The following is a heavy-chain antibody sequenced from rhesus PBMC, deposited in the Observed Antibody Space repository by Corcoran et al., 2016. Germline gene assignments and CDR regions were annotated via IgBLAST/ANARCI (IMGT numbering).Heavy chain of an antibody. CDR3: ARVDLNWYFDL. D-gene: IGHD5-12*01. Sequence: QVQLQESGPGLVKPSETLSLTCAVSGYSISSGYGWGWIRQPPGKGLEWIGQIYGGSGSTYSNPSLKSRVTVSKDTSNNQFSLNLSSVTAADTAVYYCARVDLNWYFDLWGPGTPITISS. CDR2: IYGGSGST. CDR1: GYSISSGYG. V-gene: IGHV4-127*01. J-gene: IGHJ2*01.